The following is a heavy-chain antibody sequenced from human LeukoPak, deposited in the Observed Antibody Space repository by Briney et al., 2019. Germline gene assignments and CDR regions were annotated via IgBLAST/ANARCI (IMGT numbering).Heavy chain of an antibody. J-gene: IGHJ4*02. D-gene: IGHD5-12*01. CDR3: ARGGRGHDLIHR. Sequence: GGSLRLSCAASGFIFEVYRMSLVRQAPGKGLECVADINWNGGTTNYVDSVKGRFTISRDNAKKSLFLQMNSLRDEDTAFFFWARGGRGHDLIHRCGQASLVAVSS. CDR2: INWNGGTT. CDR1: GFIFEVYR. V-gene: IGHV3-20*04.